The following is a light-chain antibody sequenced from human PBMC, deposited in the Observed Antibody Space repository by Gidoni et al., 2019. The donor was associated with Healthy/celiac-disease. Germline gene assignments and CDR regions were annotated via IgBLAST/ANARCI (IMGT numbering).Light chain of an antibody. Sequence: QSALPPPASVSGSPGQSITISCTGTSSDVGGYNYVSWYQQHPGKAPKLMIYDVSNRPSGVSNRFSGSKSGNTASLTISGLQAEDEADYYCSSYTSSSTRLYVFGTGTKVTVL. CDR2: DVS. J-gene: IGLJ1*01. V-gene: IGLV2-14*01. CDR1: SSDVGGYNY. CDR3: SSYTSSSTRLYV.